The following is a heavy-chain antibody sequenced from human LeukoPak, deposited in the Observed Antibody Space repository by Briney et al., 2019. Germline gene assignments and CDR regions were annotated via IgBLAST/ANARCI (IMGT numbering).Heavy chain of an antibody. CDR3: ARVVVSTLANTYFDY. CDR1: GGSFSGYY. Sequence: SETLSLTCAVYGGSFSGYYWSWIRQPPGKGLEWIGEINHSGRRNYNPSLESRVTISVDTSKNQFSLKLSSVTAADTAMYYCARVVVSTLANTYFDYWGQGTLVPVSS. CDR2: INHSGRR. J-gene: IGHJ4*02. V-gene: IGHV4-34*01. D-gene: IGHD5/OR15-5a*01.